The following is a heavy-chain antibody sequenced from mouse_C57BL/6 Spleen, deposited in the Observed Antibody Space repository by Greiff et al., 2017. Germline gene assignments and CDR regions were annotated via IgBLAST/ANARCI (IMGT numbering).Heavy chain of an antibody. D-gene: IGHD1-1*01. CDR2: IHPNSGST. V-gene: IGHV1-64*01. J-gene: IGHJ2*01. CDR1: GYTFTSYW. Sequence: QVQLQQPGAELVKPGASVKLSCKASGYTFTSYWMHWVKQRPGQGLEWIGMIHPNSGSTNYNEKFKSKATLTVDKSSSTAYMQLSSLTSEDSAVYYCARETTVVARTLYFDYWGQGTTLTVSS. CDR3: ARETTVVARTLYFDY.